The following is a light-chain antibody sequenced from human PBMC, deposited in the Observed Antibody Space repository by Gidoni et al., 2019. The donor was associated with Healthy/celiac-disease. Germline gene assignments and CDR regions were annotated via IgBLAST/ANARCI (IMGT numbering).Light chain of an antibody. V-gene: IGKV3-11*01. CDR2: DAS. J-gene: IGKJ1*01. CDR3: QQRSNWPP. CDR1: QSVSSY. Sequence: EIVFTQSPAPLPLSPGARATLSCRASQSVSSYLTWYQQKTGQAPRLLIYDASNRATGLPARFSGSGSGTDFTLTISSLEPEDFAVYYCQQRSNWPPFGQGTKVEIK.